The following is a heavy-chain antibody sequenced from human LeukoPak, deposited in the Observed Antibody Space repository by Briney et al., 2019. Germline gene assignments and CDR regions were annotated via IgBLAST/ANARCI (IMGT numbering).Heavy chain of an antibody. J-gene: IGHJ6*02. Sequence: GASVKVACKASGYTFTGYYMHWVRQAPGQGLEWMGRINPNSGGTNYAQKFQGRVTMTRDTSISTAYMELSRLRSDDTAVYYCARGAQERRGMDVWGQGTTVTVSS. CDR3: ARGAQERRGMDV. CDR1: GYTFTGYY. CDR2: INPNSGGT. V-gene: IGHV1-2*06.